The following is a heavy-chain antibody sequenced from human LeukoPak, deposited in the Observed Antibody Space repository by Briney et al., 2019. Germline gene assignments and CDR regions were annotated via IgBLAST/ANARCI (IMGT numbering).Heavy chain of an antibody. Sequence: GESLKISCKGSGYSFTSYWIAWVRQIPGKGLEWMGFIYPGDSDTTDSPSFQGQVTISADKSISNAYLQWSSLRASDTAMYYCARQWGRGSGSYLGYWGQGTLVTVSS. CDR2: IYPGDSDT. D-gene: IGHD3-10*01. J-gene: IGHJ4*02. CDR1: GYSFTSYW. CDR3: ARQWGRGSGSYLGY. V-gene: IGHV5-51*01.